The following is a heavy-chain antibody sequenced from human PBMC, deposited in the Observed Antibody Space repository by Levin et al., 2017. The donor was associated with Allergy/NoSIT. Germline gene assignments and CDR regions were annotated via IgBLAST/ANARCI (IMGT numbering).Heavy chain of an antibody. Sequence: ASVKVSCKASGGTFSSNALNWVRQAPGQGLEWMGGIRPIFGTADYAQKYQGRVSITADESTGTAYMELSSLRSEDTAMYYCTMEANIVVLPAAGDSFDIWGQGTMVTVSS. J-gene: IGHJ3*02. D-gene: IGHD2-2*01. V-gene: IGHV1-69*13. CDR3: TMEANIVVLPAAGDSFDI. CDR1: GGTFSSNA. CDR2: IRPIFGTA.